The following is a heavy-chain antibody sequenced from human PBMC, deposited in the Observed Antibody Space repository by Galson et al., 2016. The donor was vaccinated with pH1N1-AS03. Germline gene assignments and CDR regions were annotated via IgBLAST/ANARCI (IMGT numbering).Heavy chain of an antibody. Sequence: ETLSLTCSVSGASVSHYASYWGWIRQAPGEGLEWIATVSARGTTYHNPSLDSRLTISLDTSKNHFSLTLTSVTAAATAMYYCARDRRDCSGGSCSQDGWFDPWGQGTLVVVSS. CDR2: VSARGTT. D-gene: IGHD2-15*01. V-gene: IGHV4-39*07. CDR1: GASVSHYASY. CDR3: ARDRRDCSGGSCSQDGWFDP. J-gene: IGHJ5*02.